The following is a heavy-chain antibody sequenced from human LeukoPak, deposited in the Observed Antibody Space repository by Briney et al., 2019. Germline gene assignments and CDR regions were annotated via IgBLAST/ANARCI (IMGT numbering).Heavy chain of an antibody. J-gene: IGHJ4*02. CDR2: ISVRRNYI. CDR1: GYTFSSYS. D-gene: IGHD3-22*01. CDR3: VRLRRNSDTSGFYYYYDF. V-gene: IGHV3-21*01. Sequence: PGGSLRLSCLASGYTFSSYSISWVRQPPGKGLEWVSSISVRRNYIYYPASVRGQLRSAREDASDYLYLQMKSLRAEDTAVYYCVRLRRNSDTSGFYYYYDFWGQGTLVTVSS.